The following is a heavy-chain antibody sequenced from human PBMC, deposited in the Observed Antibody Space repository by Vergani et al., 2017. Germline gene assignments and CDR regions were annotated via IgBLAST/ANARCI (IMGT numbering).Heavy chain of an antibody. Sequence: QVQLVQSGAEVKQPGSSVKVSCKASGGTFSSYAISGVRQAPGQGLEWMGGISPSLGTANYAQKFQGSFTITADESTSTAYRERSSLRSEYTAVYYCAGHWNEDAFDIWGQGTMVTVSS. CDR1: GGTFSSYA. V-gene: IGHV1-69*01. CDR3: AGHWNEDAFDI. J-gene: IGHJ3*02. CDR2: ISPSLGTA. D-gene: IGHD1-1*01.